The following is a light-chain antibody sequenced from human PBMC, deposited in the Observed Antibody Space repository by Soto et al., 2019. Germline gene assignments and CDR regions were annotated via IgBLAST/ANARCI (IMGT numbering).Light chain of an antibody. J-gene: IGKJ4*01. Sequence: DIQRTQSPSSLSASVGDRVTITCRASQAIYNYLAWYQQKPGKVPTLLISAASTLQSGVPSRFSGSGSGTDFTLTSSSLQPEDVATYYCQKFSAVPTFGGGTKVEI. V-gene: IGKV1-27*01. CDR2: AAS. CDR1: QAIYNY. CDR3: QKFSAVPT.